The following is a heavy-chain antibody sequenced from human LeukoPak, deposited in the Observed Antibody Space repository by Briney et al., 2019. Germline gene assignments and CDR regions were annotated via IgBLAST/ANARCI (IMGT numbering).Heavy chain of an antibody. CDR3: ARGITIFGVVIISPIGRPNYFDY. V-gene: IGHV4-34*01. J-gene: IGHJ4*02. CDR2: INHSGST. D-gene: IGHD3-3*01. CDR1: GGSFSGYY. Sequence: KPSETLSLTCAVYGGSFSGYYWSWIRQPPGKGLEWIGEINHSGSTNYNPSLKSRVTISVDTSKNQFSLKLSSVTAADTAVYYCARGITIFGVVIISPIGRPNYFDYWGQGTLVTVSS.